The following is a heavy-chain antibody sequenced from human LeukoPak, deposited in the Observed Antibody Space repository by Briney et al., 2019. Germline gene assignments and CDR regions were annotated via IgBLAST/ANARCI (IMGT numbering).Heavy chain of an antibody. J-gene: IGHJ4*02. CDR1: GFAFSSYA. Sequence: GGSLRLSCAASGFAFSSYAMTWVRQAPGKGLEWFSVITGSGANTYYADSVKGQFSISIDNSKNTVYLQMSSLRVEDTAVYYCAIRAVAGSLPIFDFWGQGTLVTVSS. V-gene: IGHV3-23*01. CDR2: ITGSGANT. CDR3: AIRAVAGSLPIFDF. D-gene: IGHD6-19*01.